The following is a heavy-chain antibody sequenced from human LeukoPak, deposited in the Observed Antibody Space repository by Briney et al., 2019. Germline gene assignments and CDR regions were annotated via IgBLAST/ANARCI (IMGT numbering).Heavy chain of an antibody. CDR2: IYSGGST. V-gene: IGHV3-66*01. J-gene: IGHJ3*02. D-gene: IGHD3-10*01. Sequence: ETLSLTCTVSGGSISSYYWSWVRQAPGKGLEWVSVIYSGGSTYYADSVKGRFTISRDNSKNTLYLQMNSLRAEDTAVYYCATSITMVRGANAFDIWGQGTMVTVSS. CDR1: GGSISSYY. CDR3: ATSITMVRGANAFDI.